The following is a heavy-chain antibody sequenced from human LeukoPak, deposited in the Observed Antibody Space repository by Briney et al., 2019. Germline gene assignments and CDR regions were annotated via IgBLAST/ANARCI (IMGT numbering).Heavy chain of an antibody. V-gene: IGHV1-18*01. J-gene: IGHJ6*03. Sequence: ASVKVSCKASGYTFTSYGISWVRQAPGQGLEWMGWISAYNGNTNYAQKLQGRLTMTTDTSTSTAYMELRSLRSDDTAVYYCARVYSSTSRWATQYYYYYYMDVWGKGTTVTVSS. CDR2: ISAYNGNT. CDR3: ARVYSSTSRWATQYYYYYYMDV. CDR1: GYTFTSYG. D-gene: IGHD2-2*01.